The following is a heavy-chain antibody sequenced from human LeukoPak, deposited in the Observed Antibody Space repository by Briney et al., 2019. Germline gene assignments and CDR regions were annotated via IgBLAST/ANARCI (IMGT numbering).Heavy chain of an antibody. CDR1: GGSISSSSYY. CDR3: ARDLQLWDAFDI. V-gene: IGHV4-39*07. CDR2: IYYSGST. Sequence: PSETLSLTCTVSGGSISSSSYYWGWIRQPPGKGLEWIGSIYYSGSTYYNPSLKSRVTISVDTSKNQFSLKLSSVTAADTAVYYCARDLQLWDAFDIWGQGTMVTVSS. D-gene: IGHD5-18*01. J-gene: IGHJ3*02.